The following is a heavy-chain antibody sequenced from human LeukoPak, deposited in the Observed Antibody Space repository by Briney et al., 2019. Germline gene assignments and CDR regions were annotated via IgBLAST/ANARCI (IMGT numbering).Heavy chain of an antibody. V-gene: IGHV3-64*02. J-gene: IGHJ4*02. D-gene: IGHD3-9*01. CDR3: ARERAYYDFLTGFWY. Sequence: GGSLRLSCAASGFTFSGYAMHWVRQAPGKGLEYVSVISNNGGSTYYADSVKGRFTISRDNSKNTLYLQMNSLRAEDTAVYYCARERAYYDFLTGFWYWGQGTLVTVSS. CDR2: ISNNGGST. CDR1: GFTFSGYA.